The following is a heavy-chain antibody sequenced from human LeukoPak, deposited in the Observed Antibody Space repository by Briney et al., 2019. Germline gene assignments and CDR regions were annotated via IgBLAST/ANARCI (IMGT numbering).Heavy chain of an antibody. V-gene: IGHV1-69*13. J-gene: IGHJ4*02. D-gene: IGHD1-26*01. CDR3: ARDLQAYSGSYYETDY. CDR1: GGTFSSYA. Sequence: SVKVSCKASGGTFSSYAISWVRQAPGQGLEWMGGIIPIFGTANYAQKFQGRVTITADESTSTAYMELSSLRSEDTAVYYCARDLQAYSGSYYETDYWAREPWSPSPQ. CDR2: IIPIFGTA.